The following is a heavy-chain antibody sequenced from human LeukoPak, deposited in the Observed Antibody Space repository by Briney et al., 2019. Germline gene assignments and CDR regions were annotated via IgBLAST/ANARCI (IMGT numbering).Heavy chain of an antibody. V-gene: IGHV3-74*01. CDR2: ISSDGSST. D-gene: IGHD5-24*01. CDR3: ARGAGYNYPYYFDY. Sequence: GGSLRLSCAASGFTFSSDWMHWVRQAPGKGLVWVSRISSDGSSTSYADSVRGRFTISRDNAKNTLYLQMNSLRAEDTAVYYCARGAGYNYPYYFDYWGQGTLVTVSS. CDR1: GFTFSSDW. J-gene: IGHJ4*02.